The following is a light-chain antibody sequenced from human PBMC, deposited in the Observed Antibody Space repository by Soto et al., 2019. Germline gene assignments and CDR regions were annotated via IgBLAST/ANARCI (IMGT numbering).Light chain of an antibody. CDR3: QQSYNTPRLT. CDR1: QNISRY. CDR2: ATS. V-gene: IGKV1-39*01. J-gene: IGKJ4*01. Sequence: DIQLTQSPSSLSASVGDRVTVTCRASQNISRYLSWYQQIPGKAPKLLIYATSSLQSGVPSRFRGSGGGAEFTLTISSLQPEDFAVYYCQQSYNTPRLTFGGGTKLDIK.